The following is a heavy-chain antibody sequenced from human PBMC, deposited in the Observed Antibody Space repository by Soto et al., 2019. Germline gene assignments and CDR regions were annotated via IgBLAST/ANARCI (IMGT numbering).Heavy chain of an antibody. V-gene: IGHV3-30*03. Sequence: QVQLVESGGGVDQPGRSLRLSCAASGFTFSSHGMHWVRQAPGKGLEWVAIISYDGSSKSYADSVKGRFTISRDNSKNMLYLQMNSLRAEDTAVYYCVTSTGTAYWGQGTLVIVSS. CDR2: ISYDGSSK. J-gene: IGHJ4*02. D-gene: IGHD1-1*01. CDR1: GFTFSSHG. CDR3: VTSTGTAY.